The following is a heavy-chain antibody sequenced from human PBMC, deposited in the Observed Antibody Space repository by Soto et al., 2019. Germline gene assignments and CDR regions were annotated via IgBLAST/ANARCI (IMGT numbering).Heavy chain of an antibody. D-gene: IGHD1-26*01. V-gene: IGHV3-23*01. CDR2: ISGSGGST. J-gene: IGHJ3*02. Sequence: PGGSLRLSCAASGFTFSNYAMSWVRQAPGKGLEWVSAISGSGGSTYYADSVKGRFTISRDNSKNTLYLQMNSLRAEDTAVYYCAKDLSGAGSYYDHDAFDIWGQGTMVTVSS. CDR3: AKDLSGAGSYYDHDAFDI. CDR1: GFTFSNYA.